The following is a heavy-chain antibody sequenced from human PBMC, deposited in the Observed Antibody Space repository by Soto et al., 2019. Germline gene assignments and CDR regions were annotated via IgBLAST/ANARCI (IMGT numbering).Heavy chain of an antibody. CDR1: EFTFSSYD. D-gene: IGHD3-10*01. V-gene: IGHV3-13*01. J-gene: IGHJ6*02. CDR3: ARDWYYGSETYYYYGMDV. CDR2: IGSAGDT. Sequence: HPGGSLRLSCAASEFTFSSYDMHWVHQGTGKGLEWVSGIGSAGDTYYAGSVKGRFTISRDNARNSLYLQMNSLRAEDTAVYYCARDWYYGSETYYYYGMDVWGQGTTVTVSS.